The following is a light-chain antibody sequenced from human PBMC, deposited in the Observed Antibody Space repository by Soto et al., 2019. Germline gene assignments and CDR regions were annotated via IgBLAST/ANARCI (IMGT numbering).Light chain of an antibody. CDR1: SSNIGASYD. Sequence: QLVLTQPPSVSGAPGQRVTISCTGSSSNIGASYDVHWYQQLPGTAPKLLIYGNSNRPSGVPDRFSGSKSGTSSSLAITGVLAADDDDYYYRSYDSSLRGAVFGTGTKLTVL. J-gene: IGLJ1*01. V-gene: IGLV1-40*01. CDR3: RSYDSSLRGAV. CDR2: GNS.